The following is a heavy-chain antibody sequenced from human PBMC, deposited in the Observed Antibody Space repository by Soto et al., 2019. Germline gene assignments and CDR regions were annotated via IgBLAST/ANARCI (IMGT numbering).Heavy chain of an antibody. Sequence: QVQLVESGGGLVKPGGSLRLSCAASGVTYSDYYMSWIRQATGKGREWVSYIRSSGSTIYYADSVKGRFTISRDNAKKSLYLQMNSLRADDTAVYYCARAPIWNDFEPVVWFVYWGQGLLVVVSS. J-gene: IGHJ4*02. CDR3: ARAPIWNDFEPVVWFVY. V-gene: IGHV3-11*01. CDR2: IRSSGSTI. CDR1: GVTYSDYY. D-gene: IGHD1-1*01.